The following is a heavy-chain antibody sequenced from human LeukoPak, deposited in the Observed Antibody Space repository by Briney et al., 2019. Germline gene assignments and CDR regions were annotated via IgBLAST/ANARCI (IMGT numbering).Heavy chain of an antibody. CDR1: GGSISSYY. Sequence: SETLSLTCTVSGGSISSYYWSWIRQPPGKGLEWIGYIHSNGGTNYNPSLKSRITMLVDTSKNQFSLKLNSVTAADTAVYYCARHVSGIYGSRGDLDHWGPGTLVTVSS. CDR3: ARHVSGIYGSRGDLDH. CDR2: IHSNGGT. J-gene: IGHJ4*02. D-gene: IGHD3-10*01. V-gene: IGHV4-59*08.